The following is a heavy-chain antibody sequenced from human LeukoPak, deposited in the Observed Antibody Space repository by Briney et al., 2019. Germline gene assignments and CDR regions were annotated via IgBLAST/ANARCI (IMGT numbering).Heavy chain of an antibody. D-gene: IGHD2-15*01. CDR3: ARDRGSAGGFDY. CDR1: GGSISPYY. Sequence: SETLSLTCSVSGGSISPYYWSWIRQPPGKGLEWIGYIYYSETTNYNPSLKSRVTISVDTSKNQFSLKLSSVTAADTAVYYCARDRGSAGGFDYWGQGTLVTVSS. CDR2: IYYSETT. V-gene: IGHV4-59*01. J-gene: IGHJ4*02.